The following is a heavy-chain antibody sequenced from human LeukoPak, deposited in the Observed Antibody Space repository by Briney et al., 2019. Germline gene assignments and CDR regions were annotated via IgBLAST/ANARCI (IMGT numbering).Heavy chain of an antibody. V-gene: IGHV4-34*01. CDR3: ARVVVAPSCWFDP. Sequence: SETLSLTCAVYGGSFSGYYWSWIRQPPGKGLEWIGEINHSGSTNYNPSLKSRVTISVDTSKNQFSLKLSSVTAADTAVYYCARVVVAPSCWFDPWGQGTLVTVSS. CDR2: INHSGST. D-gene: IGHD2-15*01. J-gene: IGHJ5*02. CDR1: GGSFSGYY.